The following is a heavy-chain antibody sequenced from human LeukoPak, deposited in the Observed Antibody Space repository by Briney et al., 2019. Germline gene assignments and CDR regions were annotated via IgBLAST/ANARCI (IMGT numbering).Heavy chain of an antibody. V-gene: IGHV3-30*03. D-gene: IGHD6-13*01. Sequence: GETLRLSCAASGFTFSSYGMHWVRQAQGQGLELVAVISYDGSNKYYADSVKGRFTISRDNSKNTLYLQMNSLRAEDTAVYYCARAKPRIAAAGVGYYGMDVWGQGTTVTVSS. CDR2: ISYDGSNK. J-gene: IGHJ6*02. CDR3: ARAKPRIAAAGVGYYGMDV. CDR1: GFTFSSYG.